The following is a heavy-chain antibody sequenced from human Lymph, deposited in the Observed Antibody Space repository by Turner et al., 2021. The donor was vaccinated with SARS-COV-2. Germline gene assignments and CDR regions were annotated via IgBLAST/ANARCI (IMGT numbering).Heavy chain of an antibody. Sequence: EVQLVESGGGWVEPGGALRLSCAACGLTVSSNYMNWVRQAPGKGLEWVSVIYSGGSTFYADSVKGRFTISRDNSKNTLYLQMHSLRAEDTAVYYCARDFREGAFDIWGQGTMVTISS. V-gene: IGHV3-66*01. CDR3: ARDFREGAFDI. CDR2: IYSGGST. J-gene: IGHJ3*02. D-gene: IGHD3-10*01. CDR1: GLTVSSNY.